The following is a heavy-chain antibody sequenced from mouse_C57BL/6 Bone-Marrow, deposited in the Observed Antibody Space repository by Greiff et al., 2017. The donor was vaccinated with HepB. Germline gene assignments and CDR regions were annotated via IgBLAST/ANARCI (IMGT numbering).Heavy chain of an antibody. D-gene: IGHD1-1*01. CDR1: GYSFTGYF. Sequence: EVNVVESGPELVKPGASVKISCKASGYSFTGYFMNWVKQSHGKSLEWIGRINPYNGDTFYNQKFKGKATLTVDKSSSTAHMELLSLTSEDFAVYYCARDPGSSPHYYAMDYWGQGTSVTVSS. CDR2: INPYNGDT. CDR3: ARDPGSSPHYYAMDY. J-gene: IGHJ4*01. V-gene: IGHV1-37*01.